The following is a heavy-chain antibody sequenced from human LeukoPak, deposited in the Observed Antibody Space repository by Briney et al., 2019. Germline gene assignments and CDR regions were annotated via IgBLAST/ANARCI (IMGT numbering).Heavy chain of an antibody. V-gene: IGHV3-23*01. D-gene: IGHD1-26*01. CDR2: ISGSGGST. CDR1: GFTFSNYA. Sequence: PGGSLRLSCAASGFTFSNYAMMWVRQAPGKGLEWVSAISGSGGSTYYADSVKGRFTISRDNSKNTLFLQVNSLRAEDTAKYYCAKDSPVATWWGQGTLVTVSS. CDR3: AKDSPVATW. J-gene: IGHJ4*02.